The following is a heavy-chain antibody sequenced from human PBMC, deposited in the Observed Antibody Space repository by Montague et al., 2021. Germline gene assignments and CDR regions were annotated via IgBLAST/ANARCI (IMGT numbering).Heavy chain of an antibody. CDR2: ISGSGSNT. CDR1: GFTFSSYV. J-gene: IGHJ4*02. V-gene: IGHV3-23*01. D-gene: IGHD3-10*01. Sequence: SLRLSCAASGFTFSSYVMSWVRQAPGKGLEWVSGISGSGSNTYYGDSVKGRFTISRDNSKNTLYLEMNSLRAEDTAVYYCAKDGGQVLWFGEFWGQGTLVIVSS. CDR3: AKDGGQVLWFGEF.